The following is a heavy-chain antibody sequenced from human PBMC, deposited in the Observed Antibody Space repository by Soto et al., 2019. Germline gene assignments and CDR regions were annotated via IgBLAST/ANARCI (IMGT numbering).Heavy chain of an antibody. V-gene: IGHV3-7*02. CDR2: TKPDETET. CDR1: GLAFSTYW. D-gene: IGHD4-4*01. J-gene: IGHJ4*02. Sequence: EVQLVESGGGLVQPGGSLRLSCTTSGLAFSTYWMAWVRQAPGKGLEWVGNTKPDETETYYADSVEGRFTISRDNAKSSLYLQMDSLRVDDTAVYYCATIGDVTFQYWGQGTPVTVSS. CDR3: ATIGDVTFQY.